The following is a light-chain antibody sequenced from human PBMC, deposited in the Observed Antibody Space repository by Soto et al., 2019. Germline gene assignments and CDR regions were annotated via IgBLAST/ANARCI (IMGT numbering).Light chain of an antibody. CDR3: LSYTSSKSWV. J-gene: IGLJ3*02. Sequence: QSVLTQPASVSGSPGQSITISCTGTSSDVGAYKSVSWYQQHPGQAPKLIIYEVSNRPSGVSNRFSGFKSGNTASLTISGLEAEDEAHYFCLSYTSSKSWVFGGGTKLTVL. CDR1: SSDVGAYKS. CDR2: EVS. V-gene: IGLV2-14*01.